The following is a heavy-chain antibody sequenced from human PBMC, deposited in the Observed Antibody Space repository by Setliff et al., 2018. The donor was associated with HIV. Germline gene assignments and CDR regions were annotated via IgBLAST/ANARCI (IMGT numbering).Heavy chain of an antibody. CDR3: AKEFEDLSGAY. CDR2: IWYDGSIE. Sequence: GGSLRLSCAASEFTFSSYAMHWVRQAAGKGLEWVAVIWYDGSIEYYADSVKGRFTISRDNSKNTLYLQMNSLRAEDTATYYCAKEFEDLSGAYWGQGTLVTVSS. D-gene: IGHD3-10*01. CDR1: EFTFSSYA. V-gene: IGHV3-33*06. J-gene: IGHJ4*02.